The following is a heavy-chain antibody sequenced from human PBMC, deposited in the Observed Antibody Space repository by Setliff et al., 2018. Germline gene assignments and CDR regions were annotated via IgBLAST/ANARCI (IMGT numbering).Heavy chain of an antibody. Sequence: GESLKISCKGSGYTFSNYWVGWVRQMPGKGLEWMGVIYAGDSDTRYSPSFQGQVTFSADKSISTAYLQWSTLKASDTAMYYCARLGSSSWYNGVFDFWGPGTMVTVSS. CDR2: IYAGDSDT. D-gene: IGHD6-13*01. J-gene: IGHJ3*01. CDR3: ARLGSSSWYNGVFDF. CDR1: GYTFSNYW. V-gene: IGHV5-51*01.